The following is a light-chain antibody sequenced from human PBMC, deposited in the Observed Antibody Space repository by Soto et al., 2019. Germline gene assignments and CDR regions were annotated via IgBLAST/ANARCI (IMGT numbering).Light chain of an antibody. J-gene: IGLJ1*01. CDR3: AAWDASLNGYV. V-gene: IGLV1-44*01. CDR2: NNN. CDR1: SSNIGINT. Sequence: QSVLTQPPSASETPGQRVTLSCSGSSSNIGINTVDWFQQLPGTAPKLLIYNNNQRPSGVPDRFSGSKSGTSASLAISGLQSEDESAYYCAAWDASLNGYVFGTGTKVTVL.